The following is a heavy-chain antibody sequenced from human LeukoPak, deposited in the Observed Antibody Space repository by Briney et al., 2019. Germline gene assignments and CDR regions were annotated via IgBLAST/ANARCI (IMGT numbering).Heavy chain of an antibody. Sequence: PGGSLRLSCAASGFTFSSYSMNWVRQAPGKGLEWVSSISSSSSYIYYADSVKGRFTISRDNAKNSLYLQMSSLRAEDTAVYYCARDYDYGDYAVYWGQGTLVTVSS. D-gene: IGHD4-17*01. V-gene: IGHV3-21*01. CDR2: ISSSSSYI. J-gene: IGHJ4*02. CDR3: ARDYDYGDYAVY. CDR1: GFTFSSYS.